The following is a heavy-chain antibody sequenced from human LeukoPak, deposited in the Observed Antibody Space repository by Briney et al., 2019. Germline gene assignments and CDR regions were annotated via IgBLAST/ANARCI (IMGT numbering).Heavy chain of an antibody. CDR3: ARAILTGYSASDY. J-gene: IGHJ4*02. CDR1: GGTFSSYA. D-gene: IGHD3-9*01. V-gene: IGHV1-69*13. CDR2: IIPIFGTA. Sequence: ASAKASCKASGGTFSSYAISWVRQAPGQGLEWRGGIIPIFGTANYAQKSQGRVTITADESTSTAYMELSSLRSEDTAVYYCARAILTGYSASDYWGQGTLVTVSS.